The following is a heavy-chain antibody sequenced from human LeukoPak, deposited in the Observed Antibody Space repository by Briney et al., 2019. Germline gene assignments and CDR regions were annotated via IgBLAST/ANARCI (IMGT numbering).Heavy chain of an antibody. CDR3: AGRDVYNSAF. CDR2: ITPSGSTI. Sequence: GPPRLSRAASGFTFSGYYMSWGRPAPGKGGEWVSYITPSGSTIYYADSVKGRFTISRDNAKNSLYLQMNSLRAEDTAVYFCAGRDVYNSAFWGQGTLVTVSS. V-gene: IGHV3-11*01. D-gene: IGHD5-24*01. J-gene: IGHJ4*02. CDR1: GFTFSGYY.